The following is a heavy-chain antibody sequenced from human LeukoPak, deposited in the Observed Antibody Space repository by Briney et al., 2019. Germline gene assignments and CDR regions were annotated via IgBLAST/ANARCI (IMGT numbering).Heavy chain of an antibody. CDR3: AREEEMATMVY. CDR1: GFTFDDYA. CDR2: ISWNSVSI. V-gene: IGHV3-9*01. D-gene: IGHD5-24*01. J-gene: IGHJ4*02. Sequence: GGSLRLSCAASGFTFDDYAMHWVRQAPGKGLEWVSGISWNSVSIGYAGSVKGRFTISRDNAKNSLYLQMNSLRAEDTAVYYCAREEEMATMVYWGQGTLVTVSS.